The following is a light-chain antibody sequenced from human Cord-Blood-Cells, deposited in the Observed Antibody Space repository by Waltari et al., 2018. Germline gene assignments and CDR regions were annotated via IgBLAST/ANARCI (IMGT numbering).Light chain of an antibody. J-gene: IGKJ3*01. CDR3: QQYYSTPFT. V-gene: IGKV4-1*01. CDR2: WAS. Sequence: DIVMTQSPDSLAVSLGERATINRKSSQSVLYSSNNKNYLAWYQHKPGQPPKLLIYWASTRESGVPDRFSCSGSGTDFSLTISSLQAEDVAVYYCQQYYSTPFTFGPGTKVDIK. CDR1: QSVLYSSNNKNY.